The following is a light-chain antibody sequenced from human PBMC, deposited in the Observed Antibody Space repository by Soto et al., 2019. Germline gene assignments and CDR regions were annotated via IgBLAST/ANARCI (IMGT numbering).Light chain of an antibody. CDR1: SSDVGGYNC. CDR2: EVN. CDR3: SSYAGSSNV. Sequence: QSALTQPASVSGSPGQSVAISCTGTSSDVGGYNCVSWYQQHPGKAPKLMIYEVNKRPSGVPDRFSGSKSGNTASLTVSGLQAEDEADYYCSSYAGSSNVFGTGTKVTVL. J-gene: IGLJ1*01. V-gene: IGLV2-8*01.